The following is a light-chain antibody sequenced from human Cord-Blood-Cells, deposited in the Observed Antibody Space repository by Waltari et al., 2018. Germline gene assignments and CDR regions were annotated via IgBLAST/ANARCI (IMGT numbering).Light chain of an antibody. J-gene: IGLJ2*01. CDR1: SRDVGGYNY. Sequence: QSALTQPASVSGSPGQSITISCTGTSRDVGGYNYVPWSQQHPGKAPKLMIYDVSNRPSGVSNRFSGSKSGNTASLTISGLQAEDEADYYCSSYTSSSTVVFGGGTKLTVL. V-gene: IGLV2-14*01. CDR3: SSYTSSSTVV. CDR2: DVS.